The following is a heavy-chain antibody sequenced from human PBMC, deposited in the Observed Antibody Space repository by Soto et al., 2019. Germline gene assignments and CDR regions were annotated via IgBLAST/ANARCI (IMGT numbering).Heavy chain of an antibody. CDR1: GGSISSSSYY. Sequence: SETLSLTCTVSGGSISSSSYYWGWIRQPPGKGLEWIGSIYYSGSTYYNPSLKSRVTISVDTSKNQFSLKLSSVTAADTAVYYCARRRSSSWYVMDYYYYYGMDVWGQGTTVTVSS. J-gene: IGHJ6*02. V-gene: IGHV4-39*01. D-gene: IGHD6-13*01. CDR2: IYYSGST. CDR3: ARRRSSSWYVMDYYYYYGMDV.